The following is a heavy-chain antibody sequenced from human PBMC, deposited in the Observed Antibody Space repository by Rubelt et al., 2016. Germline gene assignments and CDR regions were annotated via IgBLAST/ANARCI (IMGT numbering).Heavy chain of an antibody. Sequence: QVQLQQWGAGLLKPSETLSLTCAVYGGSFSGYYWSWIRQPPGKGLEWIGEINHSGSTNYNPSLKSRVTISVDTSKNQFSLKLSSVTAADTAVYYCARGRRYSGSYSRYYFDYWGQGTLVTVSS. D-gene: IGHD1-26*01. J-gene: IGHJ4*02. CDR2: INHSGST. CDR3: ARGRRYSGSYSRYYFDY. V-gene: IGHV4-34*01. CDR1: GGSFSGYY.